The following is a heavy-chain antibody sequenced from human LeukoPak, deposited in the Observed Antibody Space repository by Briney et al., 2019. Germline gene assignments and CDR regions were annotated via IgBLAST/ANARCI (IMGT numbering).Heavy chain of an antibody. CDR2: IYYSEST. J-gene: IGHJ6*03. Sequence: SETLSLTCTVSGGSISSSSYYWGWIRQPPGKGLEWIGSIYYSESTYYNPSLKSRVTISVDTSKNQFSLKLSSVTAADTAVYYCARDHCSGGSCYRTKGLYYYMDVWGKGTTVTVSS. V-gene: IGHV4-39*02. D-gene: IGHD2-15*01. CDR1: GGSISSSSYY. CDR3: ARDHCSGGSCYRTKGLYYYMDV.